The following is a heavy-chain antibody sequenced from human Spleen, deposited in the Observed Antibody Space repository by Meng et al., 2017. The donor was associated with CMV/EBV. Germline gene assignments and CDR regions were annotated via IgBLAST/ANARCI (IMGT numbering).Heavy chain of an antibody. V-gene: IGHV1-69*10. D-gene: IGHD1-26*01. J-gene: IGHJ6*02. CDR2: IIPILGIA. CDR1: GGTFSSYA. CDR3: ARGVGATSYYYYGMDV. Sequence: SVKVSCKASGGTFSSYAISWVRQAPGQGLEWMGGIIPILGIANYAQKFQGRVTITADKSTSTAYMELSSLRSEDTAVYYCARGVGATSYYYYGMDVWGQGTTVTVS.